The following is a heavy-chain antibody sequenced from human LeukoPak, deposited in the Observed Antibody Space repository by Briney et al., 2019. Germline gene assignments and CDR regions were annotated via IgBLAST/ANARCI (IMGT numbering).Heavy chain of an antibody. Sequence: SETLSLTCTVSGGSISSSSYYWGWIRQPPGKGLEWIGSIYYSGSTYYNPSLKSRVTISVDTSKNQFSLKLSSVTAADTAVYYCARVREAVTHYYYYMDVWGKGTTVTVSS. CDR1: GGSISSSSYY. CDR2: IYYSGST. D-gene: IGHD4-17*01. V-gene: IGHV4-39*01. J-gene: IGHJ6*03. CDR3: ARVREAVTHYYYYMDV.